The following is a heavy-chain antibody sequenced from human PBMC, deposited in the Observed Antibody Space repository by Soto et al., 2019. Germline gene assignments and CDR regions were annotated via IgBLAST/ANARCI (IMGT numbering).Heavy chain of an antibody. V-gene: IGHV5-51*01. CDR1: GFTFASYW. Sequence: PGESLKISCKGSGFTFASYWIGWVLQMPWKGLEWMGIIYPGDSNTKYSPSFDGQVSISADKSISTAYLQWSSLEASDTAMYFCARHVLPCTASTCYGVDVWGQGTTVTVSS. CDR3: ARHVLPCTASTCYGVDV. CDR2: IYPGDSNT. J-gene: IGHJ6*02.